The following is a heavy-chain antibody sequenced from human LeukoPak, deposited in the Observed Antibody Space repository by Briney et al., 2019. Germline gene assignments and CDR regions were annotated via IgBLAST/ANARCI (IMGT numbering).Heavy chain of an antibody. J-gene: IGHJ6*03. V-gene: IGHV1-46*01. D-gene: IGHD3-10*01. CDR1: GHTFTSYY. Sequence: GASVKVSCKASGHTFTSYYMHWVRQAPGHGLEWMGIINPTGGSATHAQKFQGRVTITSDTSTSTVYLELSSLRSEDTAMYYCARDADYYGSGTYYMDVWGKGTTVTVSS. CDR2: INPTGGSA. CDR3: ARDADYYGSGTYYMDV.